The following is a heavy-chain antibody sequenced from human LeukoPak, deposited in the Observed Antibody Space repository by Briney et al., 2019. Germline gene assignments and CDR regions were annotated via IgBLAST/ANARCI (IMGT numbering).Heavy chain of an antibody. CDR2: ISWNSGRT. D-gene: IGHD3-9*01. CDR1: GFTFDDYG. CDR3: AKDAGSYTYFPSY. Sequence: GRSLRLSCAVSGFTFDDYGMHWVRQAPGKGLEWVSGISWNSGRTGYADSVKGRFTISRENAKNSLYLQMNSLRPEDTALYYCAKDAGSYTYFPSYWGQGTLVTVSS. J-gene: IGHJ4*02. V-gene: IGHV3-9*01.